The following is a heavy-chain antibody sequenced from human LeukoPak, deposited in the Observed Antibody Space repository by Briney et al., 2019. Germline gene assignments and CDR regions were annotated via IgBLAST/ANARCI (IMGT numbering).Heavy chain of an antibody. V-gene: IGHV3-30*03. CDR2: ISYDGSNK. D-gene: IGHD6-6*01. CDR1: GFTFSSYG. Sequence: GGSLRLSCAASGFTFSSYGMHWVRQAPGKGPEWVAVISYDGSNKYYADSVKGRFTISRDNSKNTLYLQMNSLRAEDTAVYYCRSLIAARQDAFDIWGQGTMVTVSS. CDR3: RSLIAARQDAFDI. J-gene: IGHJ3*02.